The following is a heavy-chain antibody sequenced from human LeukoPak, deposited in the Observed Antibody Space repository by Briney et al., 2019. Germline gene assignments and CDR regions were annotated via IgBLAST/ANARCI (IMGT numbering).Heavy chain of an antibody. CDR3: ARGYYDSSGYSLDY. CDR1: GGSISSYY. CDR2: IYYSGYT. D-gene: IGHD3-22*01. Sequence: SETLSLTCTVSGGSISSYYWSWIRQPPGKGLEYIGYIYYSGYTNYNPSLKSRVTISVDTSKNQFSLKLSSVTAADTAVYYCARGYYDSSGYSLDYWGQGTLVTVSS. J-gene: IGHJ4*02. V-gene: IGHV4-59*01.